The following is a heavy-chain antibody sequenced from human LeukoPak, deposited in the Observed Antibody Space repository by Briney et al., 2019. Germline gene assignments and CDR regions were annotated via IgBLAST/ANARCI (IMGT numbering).Heavy chain of an antibody. D-gene: IGHD1-1*01. CDR2: IKHDGSAK. Sequence: GGSLRLSCAASGLTFGSSWMTWVRQTPEKGREWVASIKHDGSAKYYVDSVRGRFTISRDNAKNSVYLQMNSLRAEDTAAYYCARDRGPNCLYYWGQGTLVTVSS. CDR1: GLTFGSSW. J-gene: IGHJ4*02. V-gene: IGHV3-7*01. CDR3: ARDRGPNCLYY.